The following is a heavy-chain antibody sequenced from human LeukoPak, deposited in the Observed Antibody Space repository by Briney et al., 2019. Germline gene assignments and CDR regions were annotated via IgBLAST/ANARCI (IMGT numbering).Heavy chain of an antibody. CDR1: GGSFSGYY. CDR2: IYYSGST. V-gene: IGHV4-59*01. CDR3: ARLYADDAFDI. D-gene: IGHD3-16*01. Sequence: PSETLSLTCAVYGGSFSGYYWSWIRQPPGKGLEWIGYIYYSGSTNYNPSLKSRVTISVDTSKNQFSLKLSSVTAADTAVYYCARLYADDAFDIWGQGTMVTVSS. J-gene: IGHJ3*02.